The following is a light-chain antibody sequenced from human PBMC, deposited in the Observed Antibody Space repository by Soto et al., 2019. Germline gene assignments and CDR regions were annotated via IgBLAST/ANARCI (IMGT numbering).Light chain of an antibody. Sequence: QSVLTQPPSASGTPGQRVTISCSGSSSNIGSNYVFWYQQVPGTAPKLLIHTNNQRPSGVPDRFSGSKSGTSASLAISGLRSEDEAAYYCAAWDDSLSGGAFGGGTKVTVL. CDR2: TNN. CDR1: SSNIGSNY. CDR3: AAWDDSLSGGA. V-gene: IGLV1-47*02. J-gene: IGLJ3*02.